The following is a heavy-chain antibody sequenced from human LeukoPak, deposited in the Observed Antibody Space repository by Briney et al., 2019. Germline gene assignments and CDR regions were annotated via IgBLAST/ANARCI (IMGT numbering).Heavy chain of an antibody. J-gene: IGHJ4*02. CDR3: AEGGQWVRV. Sequence: SETLSLTCTVSGGSISSYCWSCIRQPAGKGLEWIGRICTSGSTNYNPSLKSRVTMSVDTSKNQFSLKLSSVSAADTAVYYCAEGGQWVRVWGQGTLVTVSS. V-gene: IGHV4-4*07. CDR1: GGSISSYC. CDR2: ICTSGST. D-gene: IGHD6-19*01.